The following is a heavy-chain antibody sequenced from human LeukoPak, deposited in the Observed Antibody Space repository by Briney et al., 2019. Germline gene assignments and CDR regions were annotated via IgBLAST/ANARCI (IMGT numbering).Heavy chain of an antibody. CDR3: ARDGSNYGGNSGAFDY. D-gene: IGHD4-23*01. Sequence: AGGSLRLSCAASGFTVSSYAMHWVRQAPGKGLEYVAAISINGGSTYYANSGNGRFTISTANCTSRLYLQMGSMRDEDLAVYYRARDGSNYGGNSGAFDYWGQGPLVTVSS. J-gene: IGHJ4*02. CDR2: ISINGGST. CDR1: GFTVSSYA. V-gene: IGHV3-64*01.